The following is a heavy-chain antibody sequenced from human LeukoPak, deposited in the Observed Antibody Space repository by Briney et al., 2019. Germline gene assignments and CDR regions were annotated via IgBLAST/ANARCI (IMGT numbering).Heavy chain of an antibody. CDR3: ANLALPFYNLDY. CDR2: ISVDGSDK. CDR1: GFTFSDHG. Sequence: GGSLRLSCAASGFTFSDHGMHWVRQAPGKGLEWVAVISVDGSDKYYGDSVKGRFTISRDNSENTLYLQMNSLSAEDTAVYYCANLALPFYNLDYWGQGTLVSVSS. V-gene: IGHV3-30*18. D-gene: IGHD1-1*01. J-gene: IGHJ4*02.